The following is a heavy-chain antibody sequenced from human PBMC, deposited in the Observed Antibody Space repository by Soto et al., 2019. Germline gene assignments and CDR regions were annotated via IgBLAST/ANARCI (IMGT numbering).Heavy chain of an antibody. J-gene: IGHJ3*02. V-gene: IGHV1-8*01. Sequence: APVPFSCKASGYTFTSYDINWVRQATGQGLEWMGWMNPNSGNTGYAQTFQGRATMNRNTSISTAYMELSSLRSEDTAVYYCARGDVLLWFGELSDAFDIWGQGTMVTVSS. CDR2: MNPNSGNT. D-gene: IGHD3-10*01. CDR3: ARGDVLLWFGELSDAFDI. CDR1: GYTFTSYD.